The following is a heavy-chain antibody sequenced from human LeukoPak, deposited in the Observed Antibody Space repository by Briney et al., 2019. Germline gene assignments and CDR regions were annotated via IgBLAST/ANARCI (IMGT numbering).Heavy chain of an antibody. D-gene: IGHD2-21*02. CDR3: ARGGYCGGDCYSYIDY. Sequence: SETLSLTCTVSGGSISSGGYYWSWIRQPPGKGLEWMGEINHSGSTNYNPFLKSRVTISVDTSKTQFSLKLSSVTAADTAVYYCARGGYCGGDCYSYIDYWGQGTLVTVSS. V-gene: IGHV4-39*07. J-gene: IGHJ4*02. CDR2: INHSGST. CDR1: GGSISSGGYY.